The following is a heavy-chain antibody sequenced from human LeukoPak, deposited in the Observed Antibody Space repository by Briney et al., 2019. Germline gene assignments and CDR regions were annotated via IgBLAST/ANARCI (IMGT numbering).Heavy chain of an antibody. V-gene: IGHV6-1*01. Sequence: SQTLSLTCAISGDSVSSSSAAWNWIRQSPSRGLEWLGRTYYRSKWYNDYAFSVKGRITINADTSKNQFSLQLNSVTPEDTAVYYCARSGSFAEYCPHWGQGTLVTVSS. D-gene: IGHD1-26*01. CDR2: TYYRSKWYN. CDR1: GDSVSSSSAA. CDR3: ARSGSFAEYCPH. J-gene: IGHJ1*01.